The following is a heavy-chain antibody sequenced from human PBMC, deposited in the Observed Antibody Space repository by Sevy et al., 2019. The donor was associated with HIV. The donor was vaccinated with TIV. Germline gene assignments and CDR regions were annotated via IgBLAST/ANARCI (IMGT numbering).Heavy chain of an antibody. D-gene: IGHD2-2*02. CDR1: GITFSSYA. CDR3: AKGTLVVPAVIYYYYGMDV. J-gene: IGHJ6*02. CDR2: ISHSGGGT. V-gene: IGHV3-23*01. Sequence: GESLKISCAASGITFSSYAMNWVRQAPGKGLEWVSAISHSGGGTYYADSVKGRFTISRDNSKNTQYMQMNSLRAEDTAVYYCAKGTLVVPAVIYYYYGMDVWGQGTTVTVSS.